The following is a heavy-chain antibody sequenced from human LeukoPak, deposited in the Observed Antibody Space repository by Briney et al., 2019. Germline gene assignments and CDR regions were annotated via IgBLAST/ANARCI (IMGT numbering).Heavy chain of an antibody. CDR1: GFTFSSYA. D-gene: IGHD3-22*01. V-gene: IGHV3-23*01. Sequence: GGSLRLSCAASGFTFSSYAMSWVRQAPGKGLEWVSAISGSGGSTYYADSVKGRFTISRDNAKNSLYLQMNSLRAEDTAVYYCARGWYYYDSKEPNSFDPWGQGTLVTVSS. CDR3: ARGWYYYDSKEPNSFDP. J-gene: IGHJ5*02. CDR2: ISGSGGST.